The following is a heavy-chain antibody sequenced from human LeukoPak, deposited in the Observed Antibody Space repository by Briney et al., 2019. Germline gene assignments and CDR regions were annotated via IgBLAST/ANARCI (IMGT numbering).Heavy chain of an antibody. D-gene: IGHD2-15*01. CDR3: ATPSTGYCSGGSCYSGAFDI. CDR1: GYTLTESS. Sequence: GASVKVSCKVSGYTLTESSMHWVRQAPGKGLEWMGGFDPEDGETIYAQKFQGRVTMTEGTSTDTAYMELSSLRSEDTAVYYCATPSTGYCSGGSCYSGAFDIWGQGTMVTVSS. CDR2: FDPEDGET. V-gene: IGHV1-24*01. J-gene: IGHJ3*02.